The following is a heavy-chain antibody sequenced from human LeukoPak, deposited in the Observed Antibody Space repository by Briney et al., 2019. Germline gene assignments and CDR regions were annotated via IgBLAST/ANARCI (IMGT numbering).Heavy chain of an antibody. D-gene: IGHD2-2*01. Sequence: GGSLRLSCAASGFTFSSYWMSWVRQAPGKGLEWVSLIYSGGSTYYADSVKGRFTISRDNSKNTLYLQMNSLRAEDTAIYYCAVSPKVVEVWGKGTTVTVSS. CDR3: AVSPKVVEV. CDR2: IYSGGST. CDR1: GFTFSSYW. J-gene: IGHJ6*04. V-gene: IGHV3-66*01.